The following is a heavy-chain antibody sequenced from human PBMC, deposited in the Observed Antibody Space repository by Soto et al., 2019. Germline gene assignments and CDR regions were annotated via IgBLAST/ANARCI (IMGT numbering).Heavy chain of an antibody. CDR1: GFTVSNHY. D-gene: IGHD2-8*02. CDR2: IYSGGSR. Sequence: PGGSLRLSCSASGFTVSNHYMTWVRQAPGKGLEWVSVIYSGGSRYYADSVKGRFAISRDHPKNTLYLQMNSLTAEDTAVYYCTRALPDFETTGHYIDYWGQGTLVTVSS. CDR3: TRALPDFETTGHYIDY. V-gene: IGHV3-53*01. J-gene: IGHJ4*02.